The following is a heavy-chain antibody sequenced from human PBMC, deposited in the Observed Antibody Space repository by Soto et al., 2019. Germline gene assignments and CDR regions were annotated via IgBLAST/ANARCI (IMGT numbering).Heavy chain of an antibody. CDR3: ARDLAAVPRAFGY. CDR2: VYYTGTT. D-gene: IGHD6-13*01. Sequence: QVQLQESGPGLLKPSETLSLTCTVSGGSISSYFYIWVRQPPGKGLEWMGSVYYTGTTDYNPSLKSRVTISVDTSKTQFSLNLRSVTAADPAVYYCARDLAAVPRAFGYGGRGTLVTVSS. V-gene: IGHV4-59*01. J-gene: IGHJ4*02. CDR1: GGSISSYF.